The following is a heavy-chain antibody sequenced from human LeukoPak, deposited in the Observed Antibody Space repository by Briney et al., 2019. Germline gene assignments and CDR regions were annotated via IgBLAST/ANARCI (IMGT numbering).Heavy chain of an antibody. CDR1: GFTFSSYG. V-gene: IGHV3-30*02. CDR3: AKGLGGYSYGYGYFDY. J-gene: IGHJ4*02. Sequence: PVGSLRLSCAASGFTFSSYGMHWVRQAPGKGLEWGAFIRYDGSNKYYADSVKGRFTISRDNSKNTLYLQMNSLRAEETAVYYCAKGLGGYSYGYGYFDYWGPGTLVTVSS. D-gene: IGHD5-18*01. CDR2: IRYDGSNK.